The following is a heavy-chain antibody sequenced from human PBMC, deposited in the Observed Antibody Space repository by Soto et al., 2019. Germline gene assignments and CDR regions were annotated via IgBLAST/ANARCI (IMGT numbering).Heavy chain of an antibody. V-gene: IGHV1-46*01. CDR1: VYTFTNYY. J-gene: IGHJ4*02. D-gene: IGHD3-16*01. CDR3: AKTYGFLGGYYFDY. Sequence: QVQLVQSGAEVKKPGASVKVSCEASVYTFTNYYIHWVRQAPGQGLEWMAVINPSGGSTRYAQKVQGRVTMTRDTSTSTVYMELSSLRSEDTAVYYCAKTYGFLGGYYFDYWGQGTLVTVSS. CDR2: INPSGGST.